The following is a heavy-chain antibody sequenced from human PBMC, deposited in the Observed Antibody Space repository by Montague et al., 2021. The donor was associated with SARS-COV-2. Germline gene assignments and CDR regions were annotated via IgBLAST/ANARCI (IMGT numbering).Heavy chain of an antibody. J-gene: IGHJ2*01. Sequence: SETLSLTCAVSAGSIRDYYWSWIRQHAGKGLEWFGRIYTTGSSDYSPSLQSRVTMSVDTSKNQVSLRLMSVTAADTALYYCARERSYLYWYFDLWGRGTLVTVSS. CDR3: ARERSYLYWYFDL. CDR1: AGSIRDYY. CDR2: IYTTGSS. V-gene: IGHV4-4*07.